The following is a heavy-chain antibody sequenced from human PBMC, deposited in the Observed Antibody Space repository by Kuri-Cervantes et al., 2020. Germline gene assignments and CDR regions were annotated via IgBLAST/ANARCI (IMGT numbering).Heavy chain of an antibody. D-gene: IGHD3-10*01. J-gene: IGHJ4*02. CDR3: ARVYGSGPLEFDY. CDR1: GGSISSYY. V-gene: IGHV4-39*01. Sequence: SETLSLTCTVSGGSISSYYWSWIRQPPGKGLEWIGSIYYSGSTYYNPSLKSRVTISVDTSKNQFSLKLSSVTAADTAVYYCARVYGSGPLEFDYWGQGTLVTVSS. CDR2: IYYSGST.